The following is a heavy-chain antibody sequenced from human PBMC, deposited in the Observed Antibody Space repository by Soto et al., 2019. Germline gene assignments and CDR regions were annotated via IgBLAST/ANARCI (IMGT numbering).Heavy chain of an antibody. CDR3: AHRRNYDGSWNEGVFDY. CDR1: GFSLTSRPVG. D-gene: IGHD3-16*01. CDR2: IYWDDDK. V-gene: IGHV2-5*02. J-gene: IGHJ4*02. Sequence: QITLKESGPTLVKPTQTLTLTCTFSGFSLTSRPVGVGWVRQPPGKALEWLAFIYWDDDKRYSPSLRSSLTVTKEASKNQVVLTLTNMDPLDTATYYCAHRRNYDGSWNEGVFDYWGQGILVTVSS.